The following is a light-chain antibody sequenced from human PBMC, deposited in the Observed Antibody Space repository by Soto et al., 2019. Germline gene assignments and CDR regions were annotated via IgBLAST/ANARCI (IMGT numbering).Light chain of an antibody. CDR1: QTVSIY. V-gene: IGKV1-39*01. CDR3: QQTYSSPQT. J-gene: IGKJ1*01. Sequence: DIQMTQSPSSLSASVADRVTITCRASQTVSIYLNWYRQKPGKAPELLIFAASDLQSGVPSRFSGSGSGTDFTLTISSLQPEDFATYYCQQTYSSPQTFGQGTKVEIK. CDR2: AAS.